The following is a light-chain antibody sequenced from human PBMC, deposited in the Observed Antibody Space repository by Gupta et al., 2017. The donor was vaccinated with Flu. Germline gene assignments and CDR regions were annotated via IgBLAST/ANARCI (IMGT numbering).Light chain of an antibody. CDR3: QVWDANSGV. Sequence: TCSGDKLGDKFACWYQQKPGRSPVLVIYQDTRRPSGIPERFSGSNSGDTATLTISGTQAVDEADYYCQVWDANSGVFGGGTKVTVL. CDR2: QDT. V-gene: IGLV3-1*01. CDR1: KLGDKF. J-gene: IGLJ2*01.